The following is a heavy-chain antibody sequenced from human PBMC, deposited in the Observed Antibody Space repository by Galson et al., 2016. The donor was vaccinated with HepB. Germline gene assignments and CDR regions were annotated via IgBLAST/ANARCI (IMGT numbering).Heavy chain of an antibody. CDR2: IIPVYCTR. CDR1: GGTFRNYA. V-gene: IGHV1-69*06. J-gene: IGHJ6*02. D-gene: IGHD2-21*02. CDR3: AREANCDGGDCVYYYSGMDV. Sequence: SVKVSCKASGGTFRNYAISWVRRAPGQGLEWIGGIIPVYCTRSDAHKFQARVTITADTSKNTVYMELSSLRSEDSAVYYCAREANCDGGDCVYYYSGMDVWGQGTSVTVSS.